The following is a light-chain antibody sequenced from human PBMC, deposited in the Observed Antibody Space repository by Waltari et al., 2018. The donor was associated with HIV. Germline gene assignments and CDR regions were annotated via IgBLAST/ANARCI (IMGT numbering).Light chain of an antibody. J-gene: IGLJ2*01. CDR2: EDT. V-gene: IGLV6-57*04. CDR3: QSYYLNIVV. Sequence: NFILTQPHSVSQSPGTTIPISCTRSGGHIASYSVQSYQQRPDSAPTTVIYEDTKRPSGVPDRFSGSIDSASNSASLTISGLQTDDEADYYCQSYYLNIVVFGGGTKLTVL. CDR1: GGHIASYS.